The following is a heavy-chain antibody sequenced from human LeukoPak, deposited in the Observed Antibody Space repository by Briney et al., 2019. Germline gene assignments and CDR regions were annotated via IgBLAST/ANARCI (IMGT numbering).Heavy chain of an antibody. CDR3: ARDQPWYAFDI. CDR2: ISFDGSKK. Sequence: GGSLRLSCAASGFTFSNYAMHWVRQAPGKGLEWVALISFDGSKKYDADSVKGRFTISRDNSKNTLYLQMNSLRAEDTAVYYCARDQPWYAFDIWGQGTMVTVSS. V-gene: IGHV3-30-3*01. D-gene: IGHD2-8*02. J-gene: IGHJ3*02. CDR1: GFTFSNYA.